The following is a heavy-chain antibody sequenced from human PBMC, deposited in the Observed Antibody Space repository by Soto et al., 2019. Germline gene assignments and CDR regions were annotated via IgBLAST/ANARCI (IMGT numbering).Heavy chain of an antibody. Sequence: GGSLRLSCAASGFTVSSNYMSWVRQAPGKGLEWVSVIYSGGSTYYADSVKGRFTISRDNSKNTLYLQMNSLRAEDTAVYYCASPRRPYWADVWGKGTTVTVSS. CDR3: ASPRRPYWADV. CDR1: GFTVSSNY. CDR2: IYSGGST. D-gene: IGHD2-15*01. J-gene: IGHJ6*04. V-gene: IGHV3-66*01.